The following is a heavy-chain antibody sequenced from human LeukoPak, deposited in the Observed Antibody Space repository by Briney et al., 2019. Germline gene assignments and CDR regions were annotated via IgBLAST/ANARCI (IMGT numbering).Heavy chain of an antibody. J-gene: IGHJ3*02. CDR2: ISSSSSTI. V-gene: IGHV3-48*02. D-gene: IGHD3-3*01. Sequence: GGSLRLSCAASGFTFSSYSMDWVRQAPGKGLEWVSYISSSSSTIYYADSVKGRFTISRDNAKNSLYLQMNSLRDEDTAVYYCARYTYYDFWSGLLHDAFDIWGQGTMVTVSS. CDR3: ARYTYYDFWSGLLHDAFDI. CDR1: GFTFSSYS.